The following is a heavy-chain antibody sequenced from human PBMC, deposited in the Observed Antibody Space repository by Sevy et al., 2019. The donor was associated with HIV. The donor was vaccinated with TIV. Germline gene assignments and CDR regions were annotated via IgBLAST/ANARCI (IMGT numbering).Heavy chain of an antibody. CDR3: ARSWEQQLHDAFDI. CDR1: GFTFSSYS. Sequence: GGSLRLSCAASGFTFSSYSMNWVRQAPGKGLEWVSSITSRSSYIYYADSVKGRFTISRDNAKNSLYLQMNSLRAEDTAVYYCARSWEQQLHDAFDIWGHGTMVTVSS. D-gene: IGHD6-13*01. V-gene: IGHV3-21*01. J-gene: IGHJ3*02. CDR2: ITSRSSYI.